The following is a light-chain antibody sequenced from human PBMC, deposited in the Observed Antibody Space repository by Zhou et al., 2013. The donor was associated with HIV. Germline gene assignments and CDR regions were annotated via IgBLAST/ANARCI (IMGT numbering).Light chain of an antibody. CDR3: ASFTSSSTLV. V-gene: IGLV2-14*03. CDR1: DSAVGPSEY. Sequence: QSALTQPAAVSGSPGQSITISCTGGDSAVGPSEYVSWYQRHPGKAPKLIIYDLTKRPSGVSNRFSGSKSGNTASLTVSGLQTEDEADYYCASFTSSSTLVFGGGTRLTVL. CDR2: DLT. J-gene: IGLJ2*01.